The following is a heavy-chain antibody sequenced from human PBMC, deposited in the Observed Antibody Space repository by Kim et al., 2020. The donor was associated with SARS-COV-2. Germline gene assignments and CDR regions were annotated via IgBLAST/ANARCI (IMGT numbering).Heavy chain of an antibody. D-gene: IGHD3-22*01. Sequence: YAQKFQGRVTMTRDTSISTAYMELSRLRSDDTAVYYCARDSYYDSSTFDYWGQGTLVTVSS. J-gene: IGHJ4*02. CDR3: ARDSYYDSSTFDY. V-gene: IGHV1-2*02.